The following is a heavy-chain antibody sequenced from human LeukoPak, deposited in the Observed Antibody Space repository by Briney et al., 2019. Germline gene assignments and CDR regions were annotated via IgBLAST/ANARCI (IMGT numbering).Heavy chain of an antibody. V-gene: IGHV3-7*01. CDR2: IKQDGSEK. D-gene: IGHD1/OR15-1a*01. CDR3: ARDGLGYGTTFDY. J-gene: IGHJ4*02. Sequence: GGSLRLSCAASGFTFSSYWMSWVRQAPGKGLEWVANIKQDGSEKYYVDSVKGRFTISRDSAKNSLYLQMNSLRAEDTAVYYCARDGLGYGTTFDYWGQGTLVTVSS. CDR1: GFTFSSYW.